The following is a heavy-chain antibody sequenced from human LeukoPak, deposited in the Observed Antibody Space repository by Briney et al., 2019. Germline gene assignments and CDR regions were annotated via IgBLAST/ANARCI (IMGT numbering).Heavy chain of an antibody. V-gene: IGHV3-23*01. Sequence: GGSLRLSCAASGFTFSSYWMSWVRQAPGKGLEWVSAISGSGGSTYYADSVKGRFTISRDNSKNTLYLQMNSLRAEDTAVYYCAKGNYYDSSGYYSDYWGQGTLVTVSS. CDR3: AKGNYYDSSGYYSDY. J-gene: IGHJ4*02. CDR2: ISGSGGST. CDR1: GFTFSSYW. D-gene: IGHD3-22*01.